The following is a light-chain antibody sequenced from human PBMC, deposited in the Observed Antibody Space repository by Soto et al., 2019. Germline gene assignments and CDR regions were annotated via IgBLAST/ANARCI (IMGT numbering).Light chain of an antibody. J-gene: IGLJ3*02. V-gene: IGLV2-23*02. CDR1: SSDIGSYNL. CDR2: EVS. CDR3: CSYAGSGTWV. Sequence: QSALTQPASVSGSPGQSITISCTGTSSDIGSYNLISWYQHHPGKAPKTIIYEVSKRPSGVSDRSSGSKSGNTASLTISGLQAEDEADSYCCSYAGSGTWVFGGGTKLTVL.